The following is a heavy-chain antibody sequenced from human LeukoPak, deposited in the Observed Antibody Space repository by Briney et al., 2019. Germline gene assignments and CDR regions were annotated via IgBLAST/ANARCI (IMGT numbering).Heavy chain of an antibody. CDR3: ARQSLEITFGGVIAIAFDY. V-gene: IGHV4-59*08. D-gene: IGHD3-16*02. CDR1: GGSISSYY. Sequence: PSETLSLTCTVSGGSISSYYWNWIRQPPGKGLEWIGYIYYSGSTNYNPSLKSRVTISVDTSKNQFSLKLSSVTAADTAVYYCARQSLEITFGGVIAIAFDYWGQGTPVTVSS. J-gene: IGHJ4*02. CDR2: IYYSGST.